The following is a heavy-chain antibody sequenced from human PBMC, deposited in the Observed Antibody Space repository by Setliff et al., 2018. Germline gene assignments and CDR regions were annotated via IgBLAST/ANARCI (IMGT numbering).Heavy chain of an antibody. V-gene: IGHV1-18*01. J-gene: IGHJ1*01. CDR2: ISPHTGKT. CDR1: GYTFNDYI. D-gene: IGHD2-8*01. CDR3: SRLVRYCTTTTCQTLSGGEH. Sequence: ASVKVSCKASGYTFNDYIINWVRQAPGQGLEWVGWISPHTGKTYFAQKLQGRVTMTTDTSTDTAFLDLRSLRSDDTAIYYCSRLVRYCTTTTCQTLSGGEHWGPGTLVTVSS.